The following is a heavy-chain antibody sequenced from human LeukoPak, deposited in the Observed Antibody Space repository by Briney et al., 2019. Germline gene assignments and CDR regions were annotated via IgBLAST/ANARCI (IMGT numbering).Heavy chain of an antibody. V-gene: IGHV4-34*01. J-gene: IGHJ5*02. CDR1: GGSFSGYW. D-gene: IGHD3-10*01. Sequence: PSETLSLTCAVYGGSFSGYWWSWVRLPPGKGLEWMGEINHRGSTNYNPSLKSRVTIAVDTSKIQFSLKLSSVTAADTAVYYCARGALMVRGVIITGNWFDPWGQGTLVTVSS. CDR2: INHRGST. CDR3: ARGALMVRGVIITGNWFDP.